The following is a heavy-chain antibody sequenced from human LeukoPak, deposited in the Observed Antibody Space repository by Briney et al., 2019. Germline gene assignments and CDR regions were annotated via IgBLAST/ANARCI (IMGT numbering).Heavy chain of an antibody. CDR2: INTDTRGT. CDR3: ARAGAYRFDY. V-gene: IGHV3-74*01. Sequence: WGSPRLSCAASGFTFTDYWMHWVRQAPGKGLVWVSIINTDTRGTYYADSVKGRFTISRDNAKNTLSLQMNSLRAEDTAVYYCARAGAYRFDYWGQGPLYRVSS. D-gene: IGHD3-16*01. J-gene: IGHJ4*02. CDR1: GFTFTDYW.